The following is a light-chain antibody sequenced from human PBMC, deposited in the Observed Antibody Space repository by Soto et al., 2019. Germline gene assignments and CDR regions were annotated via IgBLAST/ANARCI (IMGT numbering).Light chain of an antibody. CDR3: SSYAPSSSFAYV. V-gene: IGLV2-23*03. CDR1: SSDVGSYNL. J-gene: IGLJ1*01. Sequence: QSVLTQPASVSGSPGQSITISCTGTSSDVGSYNLVSWYQQFPDKAPKLIIYDGSERPSGVSDRFSGSKSGNTASLTISGLRAEDEAEYLCSSYAPSSSFAYVFGTGTKVTVL. CDR2: DGS.